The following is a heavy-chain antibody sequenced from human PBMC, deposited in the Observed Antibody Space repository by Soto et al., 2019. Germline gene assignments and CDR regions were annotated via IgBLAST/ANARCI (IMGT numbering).Heavy chain of an antibody. CDR1: GGSLNNYA. V-gene: IGHV1-69*01. CDR3: VREGLLRGALHY. CDR2: IIPAFVTP. Sequence: QVQLVQSGAEVKKPGSSVKVSCAASGGSLNNYAVSWVRRTPGQGLEWLGEIIPAFVTPNYAQKFQDRVTITADVLQNTFFMELLSLRSEDTAEDYCVREGLLRGALHYWAQGRLVTFSS. J-gene: IGHJ4*02.